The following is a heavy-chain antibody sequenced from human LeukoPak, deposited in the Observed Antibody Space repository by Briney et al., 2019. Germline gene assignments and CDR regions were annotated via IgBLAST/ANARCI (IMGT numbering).Heavy chain of an antibody. CDR1: GFTFSDCA. Sequence: GGSLRLSCAASGFTFSDCAMSWVRQAPGKGLEWVAVISYDGSNKYYADSVKGRFTISRDNSKNTLYLQMNSLRAEDTAVYYCARDLLRYFDWSTPGYWGQGTLVTVSS. D-gene: IGHD3-9*01. V-gene: IGHV3-30-3*01. CDR3: ARDLLRYFDWSTPGY. J-gene: IGHJ4*02. CDR2: ISYDGSNK.